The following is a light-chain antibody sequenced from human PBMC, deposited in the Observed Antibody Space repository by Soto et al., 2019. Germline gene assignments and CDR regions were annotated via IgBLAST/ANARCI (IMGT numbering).Light chain of an antibody. CDR3: QQSYVLPYT. CDR2: AAS. CDR1: QSIRNY. Sequence: DIQMTQSPSSLSASNGDRVTITCRASQSIRNYLNWYQQKPGKAPDLLIYAASSLQSGVPSRFSGSGSDTDFTLTISSLQPEDFATYFCQQSYVLPYTFGQGTNLEIK. J-gene: IGKJ2*01. V-gene: IGKV1-39*01.